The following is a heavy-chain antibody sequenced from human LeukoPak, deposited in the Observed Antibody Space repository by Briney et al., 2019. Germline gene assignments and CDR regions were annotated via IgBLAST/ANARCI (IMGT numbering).Heavy chain of an antibody. CDR1: SGSISTSNYY. V-gene: IGHV4-39*07. J-gene: IGHJ5*02. CDR3: AREGSRFLLYNWFDP. D-gene: IGHD3-16*01. Sequence: PSETLSLTCTVSSGSISTSNYYWGWVRQPPGKALEWIGNIFYSGSTYYSPSLKSRVTISVDTSKNQFSLKLSSVTAADTAVYYCAREGSRFLLYNWFDPWGQGTLVTVSS. CDR2: IFYSGST.